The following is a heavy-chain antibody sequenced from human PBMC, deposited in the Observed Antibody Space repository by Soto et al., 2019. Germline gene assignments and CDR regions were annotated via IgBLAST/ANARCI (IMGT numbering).Heavy chain of an antibody. V-gene: IGHV3-7*03. Sequence: GGSLRLSCATSDFTFRNYWMNWVRQAPGKGLEWVANIKPDGSATNYVDSVKGRFTISRDNVGNSVSLQMNSLRVEETAVYFCFGGNGGPQWGQGTMVTVYS. J-gene: IGHJ4*02. CDR1: DFTFRNYW. CDR3: FGGNGGPQ. CDR2: IKPDGSAT. D-gene: IGHD3-16*01.